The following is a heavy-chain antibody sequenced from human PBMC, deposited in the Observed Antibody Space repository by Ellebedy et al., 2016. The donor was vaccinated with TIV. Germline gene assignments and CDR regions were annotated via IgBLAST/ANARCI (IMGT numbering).Heavy chain of an antibody. D-gene: IGHD4-23*01. CDR3: ARRGNAYDAFDI. CDR2: VYSGGNT. J-gene: IGHJ3*02. Sequence: LSLTCAASGFTVSSSYMTWVRQAPGKGLEWVSVVYSGGNTYYADSVKGRFTISRDNSKKMLSLQMNSLRVEDTAMYYCARRGNAYDAFDIWGQGTMVTVSS. V-gene: IGHV3-66*02. CDR1: GFTVSSSY.